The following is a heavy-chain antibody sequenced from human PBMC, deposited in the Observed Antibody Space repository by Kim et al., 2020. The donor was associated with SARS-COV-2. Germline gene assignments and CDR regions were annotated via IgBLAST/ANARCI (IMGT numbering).Heavy chain of an antibody. D-gene: IGHD2-15*01. CDR1: GGSISSSSYY. CDR3: ARRGSWSRPIDY. Sequence: SETLSLTCTVSGGSISSSSYYWGWIRQPPGKGLEWIGSIYYSGSTYYNPSLKSRVTISVDTSKNQFSLKLSSVTAADTAVYYCARRGSWSRPIDYWGQGTLVTVSS. CDR2: IYYSGST. J-gene: IGHJ4*02. V-gene: IGHV4-39*01.